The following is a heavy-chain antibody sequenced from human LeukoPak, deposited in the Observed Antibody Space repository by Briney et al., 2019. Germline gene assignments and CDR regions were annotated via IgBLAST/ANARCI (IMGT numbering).Heavy chain of an antibody. D-gene: IGHD2-2*01. V-gene: IGHV1-2*02. J-gene: IGHJ6*02. Sequence: ASVKVSCKASGYTFTGYYMHWVRQAPGQGLEWMGWINPNSGGTNYAQKFQGRVTMTRDTSISTAYMEPSRLRSDDTAVYYCARANGEGYCSSTSCYGGYYYYYGMDVWGQGTTVTVSS. CDR3: ARANGEGYCSSTSCYGGYYYYYGMDV. CDR1: GYTFTGYY. CDR2: INPNSGGT.